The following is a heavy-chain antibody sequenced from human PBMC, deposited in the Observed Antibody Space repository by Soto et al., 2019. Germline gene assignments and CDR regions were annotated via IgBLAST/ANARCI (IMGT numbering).Heavy chain of an antibody. J-gene: IGHJ5*02. Sequence: QVQLVQSGAEVQRPWAAVKVSCKASGYTFTQLSIHWMRQAPGQRLEWMGWINGVSGNTLYSQEFQGRVPFTRDTSEKTAYMALSSLRSEDTAVFYCARAVNLAFDPWGQGTLVTVSS. V-gene: IGHV1-3*01. D-gene: IGHD4-4*01. CDR2: INGVSGNT. CDR3: ARAVNLAFDP. CDR1: GYTFTQLS.